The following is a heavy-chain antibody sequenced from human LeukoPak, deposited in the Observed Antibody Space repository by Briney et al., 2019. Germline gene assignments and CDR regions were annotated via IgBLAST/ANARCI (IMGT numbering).Heavy chain of an antibody. J-gene: IGHJ4*02. Sequence: GGSLRLSCAVSGFTFSSYAMHWVRQAPGKGLEWVADIAYDGTNKYYADSVKGRFTISRDNSKNTLYLQMNSLRAGDTAVYYCAKHGTDYDFWSGQYYFDCWGQGTLVTVSS. CDR3: AKHGTDYDFWSGQYYFDC. CDR2: IAYDGTNK. V-gene: IGHV3-30*04. CDR1: GFTFSSYA. D-gene: IGHD3-3*01.